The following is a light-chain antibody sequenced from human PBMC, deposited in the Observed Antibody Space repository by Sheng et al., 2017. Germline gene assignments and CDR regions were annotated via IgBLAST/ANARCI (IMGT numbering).Light chain of an antibody. CDR2: RNN. Sequence: QSVLTQPPSASGTPGQRVTISCSGSSSNIGSNYVYWYQQLPGMAPKLLIYRNNQRPSGVPDRFSGSKSGTSASLAISGLRSEDEADYHCAAWDDSLSGVVFGGGTKVTVL. CDR1: SSNIGSNY. J-gene: IGLJ2*01. V-gene: IGLV1-47*01. CDR3: AAWDDSLSGVV.